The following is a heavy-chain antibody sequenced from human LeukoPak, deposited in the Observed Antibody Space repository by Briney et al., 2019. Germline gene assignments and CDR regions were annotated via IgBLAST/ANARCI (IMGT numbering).Heavy chain of an antibody. CDR1: GYTFTSYG. Sequence: AASVTVSCKASGYTFTSYGISWVRQAPGQGVEWMGWISAYNGNTNYAQKLQGRVTMTTDTSTSTAYMELRSLRSDDTAVYYCASCSSTSCYTGYYYMDVWGKGTTVTVSS. V-gene: IGHV1-18*01. CDR3: ASCSSTSCYTGYYYMDV. D-gene: IGHD2-2*02. J-gene: IGHJ6*03. CDR2: ISAYNGNT.